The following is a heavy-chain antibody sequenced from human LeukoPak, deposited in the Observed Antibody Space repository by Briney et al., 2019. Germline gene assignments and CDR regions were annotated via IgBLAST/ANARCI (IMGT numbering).Heavy chain of an antibody. CDR3: ARVFTTVTSPSQRFDP. CDR2: MNPNSGNT. V-gene: IGHV1-8*01. Sequence: ASVKVSCKASGHTFTSYDINWVRQATGQGLEWMGWMNPNSGNTGYAQKFQGRVTMTRNTSISTAYMELSSLRSEDTAVYYCARVFTTVTSPSQRFDPSGQGTLVTVSS. D-gene: IGHD4-17*01. J-gene: IGHJ5*02. CDR1: GHTFTSYD.